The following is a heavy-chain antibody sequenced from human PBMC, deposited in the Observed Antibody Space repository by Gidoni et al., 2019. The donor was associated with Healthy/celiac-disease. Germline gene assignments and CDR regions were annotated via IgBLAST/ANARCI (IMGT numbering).Heavy chain of an antibody. CDR2: IYYSGST. J-gene: IGHJ5*02. D-gene: IGHD3-9*01. V-gene: IGHV4-39*01. Sequence: QLPLQASGPGLVKPSATLSLTCTVSGGSLNSSSYYLRWFRQPPGKGLEWMGVIYYSGSTYYNPSLKSRVTISVDKSKNQFSLKLSSVTAADTAVYYCARNGSYYDIWTGYYGTNCFDIWGQGTLVTVSS. CDR1: GGSLNSSSYY. CDR3: ARNGSYYDIWTGYYGTNCFDI.